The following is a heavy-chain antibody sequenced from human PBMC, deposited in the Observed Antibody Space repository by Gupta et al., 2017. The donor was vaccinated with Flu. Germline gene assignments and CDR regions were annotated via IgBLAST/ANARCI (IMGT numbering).Heavy chain of an antibody. CDR1: GYTFTGYY. J-gene: IGHJ5*02. Sequence: QVQLVQSGAEVKKPGASVKVSCKASGYTFTGYYIHWVRQAPGQGLEWMGRINPHSGGTNYEQKCQGRVTMTRDKSISTAYMELSRLRSDDTAVYYCAREKYCSTTSCYRWFDPWGQGTLVTVSS. CDR3: AREKYCSTTSCYRWFDP. D-gene: IGHD2-2*02. V-gene: IGHV1-2*06. CDR2: INPHSGGT.